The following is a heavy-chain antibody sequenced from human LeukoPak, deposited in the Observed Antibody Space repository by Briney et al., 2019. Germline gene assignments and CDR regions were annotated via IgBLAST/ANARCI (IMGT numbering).Heavy chain of an antibody. V-gene: IGHV1-2*02. CDR3: ASQSGNDAFDI. J-gene: IGHJ3*02. CDR2: INPNSGGT. CDR1: GYTFTVYY. Sequence: ASVKLSCTASGYTFTVYYMHWVRQAPGQGLEWMGWINPNSGGTNYAQKFQGRVTMTRDTSISTAYMELSRLRSDDTAVYYCASQSGNDAFDIWGQGTMVTVSS. D-gene: IGHD1-26*01.